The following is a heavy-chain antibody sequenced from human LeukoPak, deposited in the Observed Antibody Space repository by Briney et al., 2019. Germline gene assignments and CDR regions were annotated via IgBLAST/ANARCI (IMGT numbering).Heavy chain of an antibody. CDR2: MYYSGST. D-gene: IGHD3-3*01. J-gene: IGHJ6*04. CDR1: GGSISSSSYY. Sequence: PSETLSLTCTVSGGSISSSSYYWGWIRQPPGKGLEWIRTMYYSGSTYYNPSLKSRVTISVDTSKSQFSLRLSSVTAADTAVYYCAGQYYDFWSGAGDAWGKGTTVTVSS. V-gene: IGHV4-39*01. CDR3: AGQYYDFWSGAGDA.